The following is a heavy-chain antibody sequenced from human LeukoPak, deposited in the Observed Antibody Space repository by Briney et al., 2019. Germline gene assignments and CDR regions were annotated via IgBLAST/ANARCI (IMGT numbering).Heavy chain of an antibody. D-gene: IGHD3-10*01. CDR1: GGSISSSNW. CDR2: IYHSGST. Sequence: KPSETLSLTCAVSGGSISSSNWWSWVRQPPGKGLEWIGEIYHSGSTNYNPSLKSRVTISVDTSKNQFSLKLSSVTAADTAVYYCASGVGYYGSGSYSRDYYYYMDVWGKGTTVTISS. CDR3: ASGVGYYGSGSYSRDYYYYMDV. J-gene: IGHJ6*03. V-gene: IGHV4-4*02.